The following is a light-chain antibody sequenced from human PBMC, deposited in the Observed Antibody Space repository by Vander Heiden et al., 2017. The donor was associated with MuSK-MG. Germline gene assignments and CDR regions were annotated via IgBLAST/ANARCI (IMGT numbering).Light chain of an antibody. J-gene: IGLJ2*01. CDR3: QVWDSSNDQV. Sequence: SYVLTQPPSVSVAPGQTARISCGGNNIESKSVKWYQKKSGQAPVLVVHEDSARPSGIPDRVSGSSSGNTATLTISRAEAGDEADYYCQVWDSSNDQVFGGGTKLTVL. CDR1: NIESKS. CDR2: EDS. V-gene: IGLV3-21*02.